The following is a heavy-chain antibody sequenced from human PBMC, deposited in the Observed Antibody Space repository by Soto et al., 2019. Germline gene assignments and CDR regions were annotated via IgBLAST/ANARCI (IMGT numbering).Heavy chain of an antibody. CDR2: IYSGGST. Sequence: GGSLGLACAASGFTVSSNYMSWVRQAPGKGLEWVSVIYSGGSTYYAESVKGRFTISRDNSKNTLYMYMNSLRAEDTAVYYCAKLPQYDILTGYLNYFDYWGQGTLVTVSS. V-gene: IGHV3-53*01. CDR3: AKLPQYDILTGYLNYFDY. J-gene: IGHJ4*02. D-gene: IGHD3-9*01. CDR1: GFTVSSNY.